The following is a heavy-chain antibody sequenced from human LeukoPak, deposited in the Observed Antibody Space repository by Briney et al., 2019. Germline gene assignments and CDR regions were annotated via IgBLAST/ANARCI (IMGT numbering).Heavy chain of an antibody. J-gene: IGHJ4*02. Sequence: GGSLRLSCTASGFTFGTYWMTWVRQAPGKGLEWVANMKQDGSEKYYVDSVKGRFTISRDNAKNSLYLQMNSLRAEDTAVYYCARIYCSSANCYRHFDYWGQGTLVTVSS. CDR2: MKQDGSEK. V-gene: IGHV3-7*01. CDR3: ARIYCSSANCYRHFDY. CDR1: GFTFGTYW. D-gene: IGHD2-2*01.